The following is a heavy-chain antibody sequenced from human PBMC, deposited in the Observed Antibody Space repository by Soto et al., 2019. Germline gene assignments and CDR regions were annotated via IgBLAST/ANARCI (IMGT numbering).Heavy chain of an antibody. J-gene: IGHJ4*02. Sequence: PGGSLRLSCAASGFTFSSYWMSWVRQAPGKGLEWVANIKEDGSEKYYVDSVKGRFTISRDNAKNSLYLQMNSLRAEDTAVYYCARYYHDNSGYSYFDSWGPGTLVTVSS. CDR1: GFTFSSYW. D-gene: IGHD3-22*01. CDR3: ARYYHDNSGYSYFDS. CDR2: IKEDGSEK. V-gene: IGHV3-7*04.